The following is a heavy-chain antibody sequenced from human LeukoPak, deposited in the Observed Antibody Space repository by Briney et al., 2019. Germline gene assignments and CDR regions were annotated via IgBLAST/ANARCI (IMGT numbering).Heavy chain of an antibody. CDR2: IYYSGST. V-gene: IGHV4-59*08. Sequence: PSETLSLTCTVSGDSLSRYYWSWIRQPPGKGLEWIGYIYYSGSTNYNPSLKSRVTISVDTSKNQFSLKLSSVTAADTAVYYFAILYGDDGSYFFTIFGVAGGAFDIWGQGTMVTVSS. J-gene: IGHJ3*02. D-gene: IGHD3-3*01. CDR1: GDSLSRYY. CDR3: AILYGDDGSYFFTIFGVAGGAFDI.